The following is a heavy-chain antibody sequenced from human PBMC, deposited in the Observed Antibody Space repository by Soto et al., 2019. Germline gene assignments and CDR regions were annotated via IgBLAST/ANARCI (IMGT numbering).Heavy chain of an antibody. V-gene: IGHV1-18*01. D-gene: IGHD2-2*01. CDR3: ARDGRLLSKPYYYYYYGMDV. CDR2: ISAYNGNT. J-gene: IGHJ6*02. Sequence: GASVKVSCKASGYTFTSYGISWVRQAPGQGLEWMGWISAYNGNTNYAQKLQGRVTMTTDTSTSTAYMELRSLRSDDTAVYYCARDGRLLSKPYYYYYYGMDVWGQGTTVTVSS. CDR1: GYTFTSYG.